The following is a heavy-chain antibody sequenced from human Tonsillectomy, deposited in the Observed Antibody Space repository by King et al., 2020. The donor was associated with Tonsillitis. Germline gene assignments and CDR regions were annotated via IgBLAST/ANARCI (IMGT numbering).Heavy chain of an antibody. V-gene: IGHV4-61*02. Sequence: QLQESVPGPVKPSQTLSLMCSVSDDSISSASYSWGWIRQPAGRGLEWVGRVYLSGSANYNPSLKSRVTMSVDTSKNQFSLKLTSVHAADTAGYYSARSTSSWRQYYYYFYYMDVWGKGTTVTVSS. D-gene: IGHD2-2*01. CDR1: DDSISSASYS. CDR3: ARSTSSWRQYYYYFYYMDV. J-gene: IGHJ6*03. CDR2: VYLSGSA.